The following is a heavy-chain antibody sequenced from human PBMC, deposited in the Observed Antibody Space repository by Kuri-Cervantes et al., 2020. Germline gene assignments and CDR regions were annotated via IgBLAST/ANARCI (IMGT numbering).Heavy chain of an antibody. CDR3: ARGEQLHYFDY. Sequence: GSLRLSCAASGFTFSSYAMSWVRQAPGKGLEWIGYIYYSGSTNYNPSLKSRVTISVNTSKNQFSLKLRSVTAADTAVYYCARGEQLHYFDYWGQGTLVTVSS. D-gene: IGHD6-13*01. CDR2: IYYSGST. J-gene: IGHJ4*02. CDR1: GFTFSSYA. V-gene: IGHV4-59*12.